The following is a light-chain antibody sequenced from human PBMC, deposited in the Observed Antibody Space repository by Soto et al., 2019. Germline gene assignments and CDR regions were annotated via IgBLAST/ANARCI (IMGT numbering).Light chain of an antibody. V-gene: IGLV4-69*01. CDR3: QTWGSGTWV. CDR2: LNSDGSH. CDR1: SGHPNYA. J-gene: IGLJ3*02. Sequence: QLVLTQSPSASASLGASVKLTCTLSSGHPNYAIAWHQQQPEKGPRYLMKLNSDGSHSKGDGIPDRFSGSSSGAERYLTISSLQSEDEADYYCQTWGSGTWVFGGGTKLTVL.